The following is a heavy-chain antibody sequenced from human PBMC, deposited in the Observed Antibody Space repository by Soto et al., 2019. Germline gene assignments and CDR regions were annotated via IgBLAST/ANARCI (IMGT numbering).Heavy chain of an antibody. J-gene: IGHJ6*02. Sequence: SSETLSLTCTVSGGSISSGDYYWSWIRQPPGKGLEWIGYIYYSGSTYYNPSLKSRVTISVDTSKNQFSLKLSSVTAADTAVYYCARGGIQLWLRYYYGMDVWGQGTTVTVSS. CDR1: GGSISSGDYY. V-gene: IGHV4-30-4*01. CDR2: IYYSGST. D-gene: IGHD5-18*01. CDR3: ARGGIQLWLRYYYGMDV.